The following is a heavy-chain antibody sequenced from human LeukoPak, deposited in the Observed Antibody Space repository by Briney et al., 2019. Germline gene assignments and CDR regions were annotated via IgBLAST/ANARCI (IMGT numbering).Heavy chain of an antibody. Sequence: PGGSLRLSCAASGFTFNTYAMTWVRQAPGKGLECVSGITGSGATTYYADSVKGRFTISRDNSKNTLYLQMDSLRVEDTAVYYCGKLRGYSSGSVDPWGQGTLVTVSS. D-gene: IGHD6-19*01. CDR3: GKLRGYSSGSVDP. J-gene: IGHJ5*02. CDR2: ITGSGATT. V-gene: IGHV3-23*01. CDR1: GFTFNTYA.